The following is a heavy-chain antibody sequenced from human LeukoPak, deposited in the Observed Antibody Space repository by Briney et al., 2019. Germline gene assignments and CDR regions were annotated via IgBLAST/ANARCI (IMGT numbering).Heavy chain of an antibody. CDR2: ISSSSSYI. CDR1: SFSVGDYY. J-gene: IGHJ4*02. Sequence: GGSLRLSCAAASFSVGDYYMNWNRQAPGKGLEWVSSISSSSSYIYYPDSVKARFTISRDNAKNSLYLQMNSLRAEDTAVYYCARDLSNSNSLYYFDYWGQGTLVTVSS. D-gene: IGHD6-6*01. CDR3: ARDLSNSNSLYYFDY. V-gene: IGHV3-21*01.